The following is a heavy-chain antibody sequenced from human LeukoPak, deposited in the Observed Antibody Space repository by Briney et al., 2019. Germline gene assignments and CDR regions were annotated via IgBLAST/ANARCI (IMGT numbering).Heavy chain of an antibody. V-gene: IGHV3-23*01. D-gene: IGHD5-18*01. J-gene: IGHJ5*02. CDR3: ARDTAMVNRFDP. CDR2: ISGSGGST. Sequence: GGSLRLSCAASGFTFSSYAMSWVRQAPGKGLEWVSAISGSGGSTYYADSVKGRFTISRDNAKNSLYLQMNSLRAEDTAVYYCARDTAMVNRFDPWGQGTLVTVSS. CDR1: GFTFSSYA.